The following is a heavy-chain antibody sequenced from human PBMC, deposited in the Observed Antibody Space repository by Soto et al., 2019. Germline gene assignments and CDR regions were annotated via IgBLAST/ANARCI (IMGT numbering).Heavy chain of an antibody. CDR2: IYYIGST. CDR3: ARGLRRQLLNWFDP. V-gene: IGHV4-59*01. D-gene: IGHD2-2*01. J-gene: IGHJ5*02. Sequence: SDTLSLTCTVSGVSISSYYWSWIRQPPGKGLEWIGYIYYIGSTNYNPSLKSRVTISVDTSKNQFSLKLSSVTAADTAVYYCARGLRRQLLNWFDPWGQGTLVTVSS. CDR1: GVSISSYY.